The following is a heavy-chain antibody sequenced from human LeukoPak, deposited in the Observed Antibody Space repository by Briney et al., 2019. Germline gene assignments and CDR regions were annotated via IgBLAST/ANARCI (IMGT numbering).Heavy chain of an antibody. CDR3: AGDPKGYSSGWYHGMDV. J-gene: IGHJ6*02. V-gene: IGHV4-59*01. CDR1: GGSISSYY. D-gene: IGHD6-19*01. Sequence: MSSETLSLTCTVSGGSISSYYWSWIRQPPGKGLEWIGYVYYSGSTNYNPSLKSRVTISVDTSKNQFSLKLRSVTAADTAVYYCAGDPKGYSSGWYHGMDVWGQGTAVTVSS. CDR2: VYYSGST.